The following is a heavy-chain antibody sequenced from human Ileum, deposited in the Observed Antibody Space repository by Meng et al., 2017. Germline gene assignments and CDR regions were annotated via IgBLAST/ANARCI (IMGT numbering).Heavy chain of an antibody. CDR3: ARDHWGSLDY. CDR2: AST. V-gene: IGHV4-61*01. D-gene: IGHD7-27*01. Sequence: QVQLHESGPGLVGHSETLPLICTVSGASVTTSHYQWGWIRQPPGKGLEWIGYASTNYNPSLKSRLTISLDTSKNQVSLKLTSVTAADTAVYYCARDHWGSLDYWGQGILVTVSS. J-gene: IGHJ4*02. CDR1: GASVTTSHYQ.